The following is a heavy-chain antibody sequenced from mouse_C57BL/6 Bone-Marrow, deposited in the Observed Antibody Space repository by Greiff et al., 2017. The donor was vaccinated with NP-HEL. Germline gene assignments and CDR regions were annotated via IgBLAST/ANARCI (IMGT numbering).Heavy chain of an antibody. CDR2: IDPSDSYT. Sequence: QVQLKQPGAELVRPGTSVKLSCKASGYTFTSYWMHWVKQRPGQGLEWIGVIDPSDSYTNYNQKFKGKATLTVDTSSSTAYMQLSSLTSEDSAVYYCLSYYYGSRRYFDYWGQGTTLTVSS. V-gene: IGHV1-59*01. J-gene: IGHJ2*01. D-gene: IGHD1-1*01. CDR1: GYTFTSYW. CDR3: LSYYYGSRRYFDY.